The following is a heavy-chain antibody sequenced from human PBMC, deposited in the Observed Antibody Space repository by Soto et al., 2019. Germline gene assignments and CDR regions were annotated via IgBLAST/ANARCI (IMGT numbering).Heavy chain of an antibody. CDR3: ARAHDYGDVLDY. CDR2: ISSSSSYI. V-gene: IGHV3-21*01. D-gene: IGHD4-17*01. J-gene: IGHJ4*02. CDR1: GFTFSSYS. Sequence: PGGSLRLSCAASGFTFSSYSMNWVRQAPGKGLEWVSSISSSSSYIYYADSVKGRFTISRDNAKNSLYLQMNSLRAEDTAVYYCARAHDYGDVLDYWGQGTLVTVSS.